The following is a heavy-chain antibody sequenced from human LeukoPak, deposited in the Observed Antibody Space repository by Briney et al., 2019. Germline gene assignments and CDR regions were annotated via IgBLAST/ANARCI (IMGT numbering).Heavy chain of an antibody. J-gene: IGHJ4*02. CDR2: IYYSGST. D-gene: IGHD1-1*01. CDR1: GGSISSYY. Sequence: SETLSLTCTVSGGSISSYYWSWIRQPPGKGLECFEYIYYSGSTNYNPSLKSRVTISIDTSKNQFSLNLSSVTAADTAVYYCARGVLVGTTGYYFDYWGQGTLVTVSS. CDR3: ARGVLVGTTGYYFDY. V-gene: IGHV4-59*01.